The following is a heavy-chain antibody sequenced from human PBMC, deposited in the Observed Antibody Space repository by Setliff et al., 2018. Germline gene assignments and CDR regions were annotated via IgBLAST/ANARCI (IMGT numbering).Heavy chain of an antibody. D-gene: IGHD3-22*01. V-gene: IGHV4-59*08. CDR2: IYYSGNT. J-gene: IGHJ4*02. Sequence: SETLSLTCTVSGGSMIGYYWTWIRQPPGKGLEWIGYIYYSGNTYYNPSLKSRVTISVDTSKNQFSLKLSSVTAADTAVYYCASPNYYDSSGYYDYWGQGTLVTVSS. CDR3: ASPNYYDSSGYYDY. CDR1: GGSMIGYY.